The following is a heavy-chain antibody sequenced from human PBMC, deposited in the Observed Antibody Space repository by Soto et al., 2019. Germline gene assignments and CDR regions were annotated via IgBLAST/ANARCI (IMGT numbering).Heavy chain of an antibody. CDR3: ARERLFRPAFDY. J-gene: IGHJ4*02. CDR1: GGSFSGYY. V-gene: IGHV4-34*01. D-gene: IGHD3-3*01. Sequence: PSETLSLTCAVYGGSFSGYYCCWIRLPPGKGQEWIGEINHSGSTYYNPSLKSRVTISVDTSKNQFSLTLSSVTAADTYVYSCARERLFRPAFDYWGQGTLVTVSS. CDR2: INHSGST.